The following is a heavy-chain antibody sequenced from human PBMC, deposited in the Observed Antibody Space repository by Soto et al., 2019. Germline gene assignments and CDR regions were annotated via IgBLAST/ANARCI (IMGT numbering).Heavy chain of an antibody. CDR3: AREGAPAAKMFDF. CDR2: ISPNGAWG. J-gene: IGHJ4*02. CDR1: GYTLTSYY. V-gene: IGHV1-46*04. Sequence: QVQLVQSGAEVKVPGASVRVSCKASGYTLTSYYMHWVRQAPGQGLEWMGFISPNGAWGDNAQELEGGVSVTKDTRTNTLHMDLSSLGSEDTAIYYCAREGAPAAKMFDFWGQGTLVTVSS. D-gene: IGHD2-2*01.